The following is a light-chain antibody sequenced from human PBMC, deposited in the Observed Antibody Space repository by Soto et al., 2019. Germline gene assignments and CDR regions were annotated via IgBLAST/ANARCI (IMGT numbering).Light chain of an antibody. J-gene: IGKJ1*01. CDR3: QQYGSSRT. V-gene: IGKV3-20*01. CDR1: QSVSNNY. CDR2: GAS. Sequence: LSQNPGTLSLSPGERATLSCRASQSVSNNYLAWYQQKPGQAPRLLIYGASSRATGIPDRFSGSGSGTDFTLTISRLEPEDFAVYYCQQYGSSRTFGQGTKVDI.